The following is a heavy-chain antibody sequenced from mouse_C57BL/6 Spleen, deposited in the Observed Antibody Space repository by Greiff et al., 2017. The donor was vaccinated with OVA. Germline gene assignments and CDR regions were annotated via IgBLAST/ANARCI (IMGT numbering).Heavy chain of an antibody. CDR3: TRDPYCGSSYEAMDY. D-gene: IGHD1-1*01. J-gene: IGHJ4*01. V-gene: IGHV5-9-1*02. Sequence: EVMLVESGEGLVKPGGSLKLSCAASGFTFSSYAMSWVRQTPEKRLEWVAYISSGGDYIYYADTVKGRFTLSRDNARNTLYLQMSSLTSEDTAMYYCTRDPYCGSSYEAMDYWGQGTSVTVSS. CDR2: ISSGGDYI. CDR1: GFTFSSYA.